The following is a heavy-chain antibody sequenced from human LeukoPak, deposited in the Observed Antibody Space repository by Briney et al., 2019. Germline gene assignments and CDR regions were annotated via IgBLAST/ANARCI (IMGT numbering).Heavy chain of an antibody. CDR2: INSDGSST. CDR3: ARARHYCSGGSCYGSFDY. Sequence: GGSLRLSCAASGFTFSSYWMHWVRQAPGKGLVWVSCINSDGSSTSYADSVKGRFTISRDNAKNTLYLQMNSLRAEDTAVYYCARARHYCSGGSCYGSFDYWGQGTLVTVSS. V-gene: IGHV3-74*01. CDR1: GFTFSSYW. J-gene: IGHJ4*02. D-gene: IGHD2-15*01.